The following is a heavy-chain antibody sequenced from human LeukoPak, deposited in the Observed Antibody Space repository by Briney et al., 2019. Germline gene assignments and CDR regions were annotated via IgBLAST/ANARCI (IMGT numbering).Heavy chain of an antibody. CDR1: GFTFSSYA. V-gene: IGHV3-30*04. CDR3: ARDAVRSGEMGRVDY. CDR2: ISYDGSNK. Sequence: GGSLRLSCAASGFTFSSYAMHWVRQAPGKGLEWVAVISYDGSNKYYADSVKGRFTISRDNSKNTLYLQMSSLRPEDTAVFYCARDAVRSGEMGRVDYWGQETLVTVSS. D-gene: IGHD5-24*01. J-gene: IGHJ4*02.